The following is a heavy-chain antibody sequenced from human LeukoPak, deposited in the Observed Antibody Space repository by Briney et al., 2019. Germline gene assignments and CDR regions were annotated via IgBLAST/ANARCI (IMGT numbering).Heavy chain of an antibody. V-gene: IGHV3-66*01. Sequence: PGGSLRLSCAASGFTVSSNYMSWVRQAPGKGLEWVSVIYSGGSTYYADSVKGRFTISRDNSKNTLYLQMNSLRAEDTAVYYCASRRGGSSYYYYYYMDVWGKGITVTISS. D-gene: IGHD2-15*01. J-gene: IGHJ6*03. CDR2: IYSGGST. CDR1: GFTVSSNY. CDR3: ASRRGGSSYYYYYYMDV.